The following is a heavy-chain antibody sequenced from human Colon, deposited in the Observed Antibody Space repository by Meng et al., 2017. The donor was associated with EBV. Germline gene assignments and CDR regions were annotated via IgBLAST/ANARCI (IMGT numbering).Heavy chain of an antibody. J-gene: IGHJ5*02. D-gene: IGHD2-8*01. V-gene: IGHV4-34*01. CDR3: ARGGGVIKGLVTWFDP. CDR1: GGSLSGYY. Sequence: QVQLQQGGEGLVKPSGTLSLTCGVYGGSLSGYYWSWIRQTPGKGLEWIGEINHSGTINYNPSLRSRVTISVDRSNNQFSLRLSSVTAADTAVYYCARGGGVIKGLVTWFDPWGQGTLVTVSS. CDR2: INHSGTI.